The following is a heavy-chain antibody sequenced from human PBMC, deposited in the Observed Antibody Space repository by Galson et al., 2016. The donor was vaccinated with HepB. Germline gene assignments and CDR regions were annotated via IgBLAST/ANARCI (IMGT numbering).Heavy chain of an antibody. J-gene: IGHJ4*02. CDR1: GGSFSDYY. V-gene: IGHV3-23*01. CDR2: ISGSGGTT. Sequence: ETLSLTCAVYGGSFSDYYWSWIRQPPGKGLECVSGISGSGGTTSYADSVKGRFTISRDNSKNTLFLQMNSLRAEDTAVYYCAKTLYGGNSDWGPGTLVTGSS. D-gene: IGHD4-23*01. CDR3: AKTLYGGNSD.